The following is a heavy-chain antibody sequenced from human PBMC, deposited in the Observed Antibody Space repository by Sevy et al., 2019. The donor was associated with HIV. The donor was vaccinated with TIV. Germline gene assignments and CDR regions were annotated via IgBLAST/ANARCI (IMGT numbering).Heavy chain of an antibody. Sequence: SETLSLTCTVSDGSISSHYWSWIRQPPGMGLQWIGYIYYSGITNYNPSLKSRVTMSLDTSKNQFSLKLSSVTAADTAVYYCARLLRYNPCFDYWGQGALVTVSS. CDR3: ARLLRYNPCFDY. J-gene: IGHJ4*02. D-gene: IGHD1-1*01. CDR2: IYYSGIT. V-gene: IGHV4-59*11. CDR1: DGSISSHY.